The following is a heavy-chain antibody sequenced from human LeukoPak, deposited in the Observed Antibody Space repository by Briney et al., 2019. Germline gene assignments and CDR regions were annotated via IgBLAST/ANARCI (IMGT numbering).Heavy chain of an antibody. CDR1: GGTFTIYA. CDR2: IIPIFGTA. D-gene: IGHD1-26*01. V-gene: IGHV1-69*13. CDR3: AREGGYSGSYYVDY. J-gene: IGHJ4*02. Sequence: ASVKVSCKSSGGTFTIYAIIWVRQAPGQGLEWMGGIIPIFGTANYAQKFQGRVTITADESTSTAYMELSSLRSEDTAVYYCAREGGYSGSYYVDYWGQGTLVTVSS.